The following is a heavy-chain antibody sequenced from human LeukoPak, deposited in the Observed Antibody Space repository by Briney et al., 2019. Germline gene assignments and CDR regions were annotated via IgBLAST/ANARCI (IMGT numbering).Heavy chain of an antibody. CDR3: ARDAMVRVLDY. V-gene: IGHV1-46*01. Sequence: GASVKVSCKASGYTFTSYYMHWVRQAPGQGLEWMRIINPSGGSTSYAQKFQGRVTMTRDTSTSTVYMELSSLRSEDTAVYYCARDAMVRVLDYWGQGTLVTVSS. CDR2: INPSGGST. CDR1: GYTFTSYY. D-gene: IGHD3-10*01. J-gene: IGHJ4*02.